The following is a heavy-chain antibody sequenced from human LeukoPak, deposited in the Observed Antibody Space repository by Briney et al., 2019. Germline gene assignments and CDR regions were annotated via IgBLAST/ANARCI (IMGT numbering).Heavy chain of an antibody. J-gene: IGHJ3*02. CDR2: IYYSGSI. CDR1: GGSISGYY. Sequence: SETLSLTCTVSGGSISGYYWSWIRQPPGKGLEWIGYIYYSGSINYNSSLRSRVTISVDTSRNQFSLKLSSMTAADAAVYYCVRNTLGHYDAFDIWGQGTMVTVSS. V-gene: IGHV4-59*01. CDR3: VRNTLGHYDAFDI. D-gene: IGHD1/OR15-1a*01.